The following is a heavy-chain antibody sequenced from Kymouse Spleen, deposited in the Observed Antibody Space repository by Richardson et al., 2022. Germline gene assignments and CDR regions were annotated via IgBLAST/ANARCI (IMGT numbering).Heavy chain of an antibody. CDR2: INHSGST. V-gene: IGHV4-34*01. CDR1: GGSFSGYY. CDR3: ARGRAVAGPLDAFDI. J-gene: IGHJ3*02. D-gene: IGHD6-19*01. Sequence: QVQLQQWGAGLLKPSETLSLTCAVYGGSFSGYYWSWIRQPPGKGLEWIGEINHSGSTNYNPSLKSRVTISVDTSKNQFSLKLSSVTAADTAVYYCARGRAVAGPLDAFDIWGQGTMVTVSS.